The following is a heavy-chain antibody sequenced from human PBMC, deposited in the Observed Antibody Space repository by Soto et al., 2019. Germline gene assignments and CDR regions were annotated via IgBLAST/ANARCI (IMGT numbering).Heavy chain of an antibody. CDR1: GFTFSSYA. CDR2: ISGSGGST. CDR3: AKGYSGGWYYYGMDV. J-gene: IGHJ6*02. D-gene: IGHD6-19*01. V-gene: IGHV3-23*01. Sequence: RRLSCAASGFTFSSYAMSWVRQAPGKGLEWVSAISGSGGSTYYADSVKGRFTISRDNSKNTLYLQMNSLRAEDTAVYYCAKGYSGGWYYYGMDVWGQGTTVSVS.